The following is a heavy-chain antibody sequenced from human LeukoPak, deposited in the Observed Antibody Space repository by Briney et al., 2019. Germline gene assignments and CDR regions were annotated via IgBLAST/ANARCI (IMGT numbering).Heavy chain of an antibody. CDR1: GYTFTSYG. D-gene: IGHD3-10*01. Sequence: ASVKVSCKASGYTFTSYGISWVRQARGQRLEWIGWIVVGSGNTNYAQKFQGRVTITADESTSTAYMELSSLRSEDTAVYYCARITMVRGVIISVDYWGQGTLVTVSS. CDR2: IVVGSGNT. V-gene: IGHV1-18*01. CDR3: ARITMVRGVIISVDY. J-gene: IGHJ4*02.